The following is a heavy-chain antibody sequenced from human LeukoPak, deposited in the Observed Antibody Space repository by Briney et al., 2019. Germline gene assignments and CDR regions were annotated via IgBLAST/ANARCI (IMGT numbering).Heavy chain of an antibody. V-gene: IGHV4-38-2*02. CDR3: ARDPVAVGADY. CDR1: GYSISSGYY. CDR2: IYHSGST. D-gene: IGHD1-26*01. Sequence: PSETLSLTCTVSGYSISSGYYWGWIRQPPGKGLEWIGSIYHSGSTYYNPSLKSRVTISVDTSKNQFSLKLSSVTAADTAVYYCARDPVAVGADYWGQGTLVTVSS. J-gene: IGHJ4*02.